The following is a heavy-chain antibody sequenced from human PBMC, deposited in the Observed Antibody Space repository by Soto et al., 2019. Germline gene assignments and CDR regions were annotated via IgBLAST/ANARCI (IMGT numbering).Heavy chain of an antibody. Sequence: EAQLLESGGDWAQPGGSLRLSCAASGFTFSSHGMCWVRQAPGQGLEWIAGLSRGGGTTYYADSLKGRFTISRDNSKNTLDLIMNSLKVEDTALYYCAKDGQYRTDGFDVWGQGTMVTVSS. D-gene: IGHD6-6*01. CDR1: GFTFSSHG. CDR3: AKDGQYRTDGFDV. J-gene: IGHJ3*01. V-gene: IGHV3-23*01. CDR2: LSRGGGTT.